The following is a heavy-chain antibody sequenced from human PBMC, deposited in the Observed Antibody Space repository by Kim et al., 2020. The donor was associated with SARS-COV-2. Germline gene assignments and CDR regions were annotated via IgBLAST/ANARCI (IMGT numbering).Heavy chain of an antibody. Sequence: GGSLRLSCAASGFTFSSYWMHWVRQAPGKGLVWVSRINSDGSSTSYADSVKGRFTISRDNAKNTLYLQMNSLRAEDTAVYYCAREPYSRRSAVAGTLWGKDYYYGMDVWGQGTTVTVSS. CDR2: INSDGSST. CDR3: AREPYSRRSAVAGTLWGKDYYYGMDV. J-gene: IGHJ6*02. D-gene: IGHD6-19*01. V-gene: IGHV3-74*01. CDR1: GFTFSSYW.